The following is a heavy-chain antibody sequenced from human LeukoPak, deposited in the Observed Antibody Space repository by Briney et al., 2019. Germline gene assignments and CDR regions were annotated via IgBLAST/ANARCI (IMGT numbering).Heavy chain of an antibody. V-gene: IGHV4-39*01. D-gene: IGHD1-1*01. Sequence: SETLSLTCTVSGGSISSSSYYWGWIRQPPGKGLEWIGSIYYSGSTYYNPSLKSRVTISVDTSKNQFSLKLSSVTAADTAVYYCARQTPWNVAALWAFDIWGQGTMVTVSS. CDR1: GGSISSSSYY. CDR3: ARQTPWNVAALWAFDI. J-gene: IGHJ3*02. CDR2: IYYSGST.